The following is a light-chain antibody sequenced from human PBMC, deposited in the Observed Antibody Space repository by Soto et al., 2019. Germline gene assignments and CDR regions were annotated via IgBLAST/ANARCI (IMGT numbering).Light chain of an antibody. J-gene: IGLJ1*01. CDR2: EVS. CDR1: SSDVGGYNY. V-gene: IGLV2-8*01. CDR3: SSYEGSNNFV. Sequence: QSALTQPPSASGSPGQSVTISCTGTSSDVGGYNYVSWYQQHPGKAPKLMIYEVSKRPSGVPDRFSGSKSGNTASLTVSGLQAEEEADDYCSSYEGSNNFVFGTGTKVTVL.